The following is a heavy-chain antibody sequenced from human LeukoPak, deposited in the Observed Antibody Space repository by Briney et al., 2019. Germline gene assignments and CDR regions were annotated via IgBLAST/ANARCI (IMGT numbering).Heavy chain of an antibody. CDR1: GFTFSSYS. Sequence: GGSLRLSCAASGFTFSSYSMNWVRQAPGKGLEWVSSISSSSRYIYYADSVKGRFTISRDNAKNSLYLQMNSLRAEDTAVYYCARAEEYCSSTSCPTDYWGQGTLVTVSS. J-gene: IGHJ4*02. CDR2: ISSSSRYI. V-gene: IGHV3-21*01. D-gene: IGHD2-2*01. CDR3: ARAEEYCSSTSCPTDY.